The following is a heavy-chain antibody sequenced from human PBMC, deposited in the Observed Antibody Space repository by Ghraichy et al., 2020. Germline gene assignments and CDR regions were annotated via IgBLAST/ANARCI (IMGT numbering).Heavy chain of an antibody. J-gene: IGHJ6*02. CDR1: GYSFTRYG. CDR2: ISTYNGAT. V-gene: IGHV1-18*01. D-gene: IGHD2-2*01. Sequence: ASVKVSCKASGYSFTRYGINWVRQAPGQRPEWMGWISTYNGATKYAQKLRGRVTMTTDTSTSTAYMELRGLRSDDTAVYYCARDEVCCTTSCYEYYYYAMDVWRQGTTFNLSS. CDR3: ARDEVCCTTSCYEYYYYAMDV.